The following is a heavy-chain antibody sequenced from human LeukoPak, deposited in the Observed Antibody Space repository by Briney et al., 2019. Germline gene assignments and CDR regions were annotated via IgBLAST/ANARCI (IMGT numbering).Heavy chain of an antibody. CDR1: GFTFSSYG. CDR2: ISYDGSNK. CDR3: ARDGCSGGNCHNFRY. Sequence: GGSLRLSCAASGFTFSSYGMHWVRQAPGKGLEWVAVISYDGSNKYYADSVKGRFTISRDNSKNTLYLQMNSLRAEDTAVYYCARDGCSGGNCHNFRYWGQGTLVTVSS. D-gene: IGHD2-15*01. J-gene: IGHJ4*02. V-gene: IGHV3-30*03.